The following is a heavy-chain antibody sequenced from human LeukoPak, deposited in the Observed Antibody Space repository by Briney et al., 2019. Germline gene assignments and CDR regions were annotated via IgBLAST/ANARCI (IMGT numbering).Heavy chain of an antibody. CDR2: INHSGST. J-gene: IGHJ4*02. CDR1: GGSFSGYY. D-gene: IGHD7-27*01. V-gene: IGHV4-34*01. Sequence: KSSETLSLTCAVYGGSFSGYYWSWIRQPPGKGLEWIGEINHSGSTNYNPSLKSRVTISVDTSKNQFSLKLSSVTAAGTAVYYCARGAPNWGSRAYFDYWGQGTLVTVSS. CDR3: ARGAPNWGSRAYFDY.